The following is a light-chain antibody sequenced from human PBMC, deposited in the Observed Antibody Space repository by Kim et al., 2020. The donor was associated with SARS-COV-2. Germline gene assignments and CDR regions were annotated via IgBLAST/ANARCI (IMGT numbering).Light chain of an antibody. J-gene: IGLJ3*02. CDR1: KLGDKY. V-gene: IGLV3-1*01. Sequence: SVSPVQTASITCSGDKLGDKYACWYQQKPGQSPVLVIYQDSQRPSGIPERFSGSNSGNTATLTISGTQAMDEADYYCQAWDSSTAVFGGGTQLTVL. CDR3: QAWDSSTAV. CDR2: QDS.